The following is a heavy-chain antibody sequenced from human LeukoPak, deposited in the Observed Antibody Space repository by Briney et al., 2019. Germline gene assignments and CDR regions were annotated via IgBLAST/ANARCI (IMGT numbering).Heavy chain of an antibody. J-gene: IGHJ4*02. CDR3: ARGGIRGVLLPVDY. CDR2: ISSSGSTI. V-gene: IGHV3-48*03. CDR1: GFTFSSYA. D-gene: IGHD3-10*01. Sequence: GGSLRLSCAASGFTFSSYAMNWVRQAPGKGLEWVSYISSSGSTIYYADSVKGRFTISRDNAKNSLYLQMNSLRAEDTAVYYCARGGIRGVLLPVDYWGQGTLVTVSS.